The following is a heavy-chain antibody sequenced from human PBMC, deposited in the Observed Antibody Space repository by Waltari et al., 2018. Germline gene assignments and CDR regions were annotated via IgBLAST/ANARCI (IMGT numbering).Heavy chain of an antibody. V-gene: IGHV2-5*01. Sequence: QITLKDSGPTLVKSTQTLTLTCTFPGFSLSTTGMGVGWIRQRPGKALEWIALIDWNNEKRCSPSLKSRLTITKDTTKHQGVLTMTNMDHVDTATYYCATRRYGFAGAFDIWGQGTMVTVSS. CDR2: IDWNNEK. J-gene: IGHJ3*02. D-gene: IGHD4-17*01. CDR1: GFSLSTTGMG. CDR3: ATRRYGFAGAFDI.